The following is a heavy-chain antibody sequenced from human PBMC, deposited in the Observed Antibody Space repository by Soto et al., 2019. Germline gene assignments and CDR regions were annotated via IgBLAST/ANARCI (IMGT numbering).Heavy chain of an antibody. J-gene: IGHJ3*02. CDR2: IYYSGST. CDR3: AKYDFLSGSHDAFNI. CDR1: GGSISGYY. V-gene: IGHV4-59*01. Sequence: PSETLSLTCSVSGGSISGYYWSWIRQNQAKGLEWIGYIYYSGSTNYNPSLRSRVTISVDTSKNQFSLKLTSVTAADTAVYYCAKYDFLSGSHDAFNIWGQGTKVTVSS. D-gene: IGHD3-3*01.